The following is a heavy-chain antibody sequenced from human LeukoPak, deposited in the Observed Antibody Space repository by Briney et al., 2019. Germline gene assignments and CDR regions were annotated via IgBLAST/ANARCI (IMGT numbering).Heavy chain of an antibody. D-gene: IGHD5-18*01. CDR3: ARDRGYSYGPFDY. J-gene: IGHJ4*02. CDR1: GFTFRNYA. V-gene: IGHV3-21*01. Sequence: KPGGSLRLSCAASGFTFRNYAMSWVRQAPGKGLEWVTSISSSSYIYYADSVKGRLTISRDNANNSLYLQMNSLRAEDTAVYYCARDRGYSYGPFDYWGQGTLVTVSS. CDR2: ISSSSYI.